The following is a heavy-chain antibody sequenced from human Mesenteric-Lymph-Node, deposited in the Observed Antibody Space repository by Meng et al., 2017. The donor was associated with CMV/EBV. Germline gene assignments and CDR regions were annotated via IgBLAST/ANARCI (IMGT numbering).Heavy chain of an antibody. CDR1: GGTFSSYA. CDR2: IIPIFGTA. J-gene: IGHJ3*02. CDR3: ARYSGRGDAFDI. D-gene: IGHD1-26*01. Sequence: SVKVSCKASGGTFSSYAISWVRQAPGQGLEWMGGIIPIFGTANYAQKFQGRVTITTDESTSTAYMELSSLRSDDTAIYYCARYSGRGDAFDIWGQGTMVTVSS. V-gene: IGHV1-69*05.